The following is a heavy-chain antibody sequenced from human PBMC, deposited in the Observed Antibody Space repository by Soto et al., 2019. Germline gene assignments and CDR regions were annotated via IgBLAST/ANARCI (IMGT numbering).Heavy chain of an antibody. D-gene: IGHD6-19*01. CDR3: ASGQDSSGWRSYGIDG. CDR2: IIPLLGIA. Sequence: QVQLVQSATVVKKPGASVKVSCKASGGTFSSYTISWVRQAHGPGLQWMGRIIPLLGIAKYAQKFQGRVTITADKSTSTSYRDRSSLGSEDTAVYYCASGQDSSGWRSYGIDGGGQGATVIVSS. J-gene: IGHJ6*02. CDR1: GGTFSSYT. V-gene: IGHV1-69*02.